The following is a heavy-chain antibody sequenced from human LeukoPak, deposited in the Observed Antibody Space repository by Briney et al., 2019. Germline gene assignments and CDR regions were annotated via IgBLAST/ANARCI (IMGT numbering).Heavy chain of an antibody. D-gene: IGHD1-14*01. CDR1: GFTFSNAW. V-gene: IGHV3-15*01. J-gene: IGHJ6*02. Sequence: GGSLRLSCEASGFTFSNAWMSWVRQAPGKGLEWVGRIKSKTDGGTTDYAAPVKGRFTISRDDSKNTLYLQMNSLKTEDTAVYYCTTVFPYNQWSGYYYGMDVWGQGTTVTVSS. CDR2: IKSKTDGGTT. CDR3: TTVFPYNQWSGYYYGMDV.